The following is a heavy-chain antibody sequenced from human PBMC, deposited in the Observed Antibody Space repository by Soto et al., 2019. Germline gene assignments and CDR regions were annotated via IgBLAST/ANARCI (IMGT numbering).Heavy chain of an antibody. Sequence: SVGGVVQPGRSLRLSCAASGFTFSSYAMHWVRQAPGKGLEWVAVISYDGSNKYYADSVKGRFTISRDNSKNTLYLQMNSLRAEDTAVYYCAVIRPDYWGQGTLVTVSS. CDR2: ISYDGSNK. CDR1: GFTFSSYA. CDR3: AVIRPDY. J-gene: IGHJ4*02. D-gene: IGHD2-21*01. V-gene: IGHV3-30-3*01.